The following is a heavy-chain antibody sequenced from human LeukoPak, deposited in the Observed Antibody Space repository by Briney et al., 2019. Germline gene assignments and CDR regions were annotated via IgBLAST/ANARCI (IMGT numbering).Heavy chain of an antibody. CDR1: GFTFSSYS. Sequence: GGSLRLSCAASGFTFSSYSMNWVRQAPGKGLEWVSSISSSSSYIYYADSVKGRFTISRDNAKNSLYLQMNSLRAEDTAVYYCARDGPYGGSSFDYWGQGTLVNVSS. CDR2: ISSSSSYI. V-gene: IGHV3-21*01. CDR3: ARDGPYGGSSFDY. D-gene: IGHD4-23*01. J-gene: IGHJ4*02.